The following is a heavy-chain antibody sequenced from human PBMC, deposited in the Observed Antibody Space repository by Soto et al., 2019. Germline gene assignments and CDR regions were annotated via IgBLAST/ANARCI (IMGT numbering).Heavy chain of an antibody. Sequence: HGESLKISCKGSGYSFSSYWIGWVRQMPGKGLEWMGIIYPGDSDTRYSPSFQGQVTISADKSISTAYLQWSSLKASDTAMYYCARLHDYSTGYIFYGMDVWGQGTTVTVSS. D-gene: IGHD4-4*01. V-gene: IGHV5-51*01. CDR1: GYSFSSYW. J-gene: IGHJ6*02. CDR2: IYPGDSDT. CDR3: ARLHDYSTGYIFYGMDV.